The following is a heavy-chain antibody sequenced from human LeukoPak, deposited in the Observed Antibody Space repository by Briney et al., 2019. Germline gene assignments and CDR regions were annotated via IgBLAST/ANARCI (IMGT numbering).Heavy chain of an antibody. V-gene: IGHV4-59*01. D-gene: IGHD6-19*01. J-gene: IGHJ6*03. Sequence: SETLSLTCTVSGGSISSYYWSWIRQPPGKGLEWIGYNYYSGSTNYNPSLKSRVTISVDTSKNQFSLKLSSVTAADTAVYYCARFKEQWLVPDYYYYMDVWGKGTTVTISS. CDR1: GGSISSYY. CDR2: NYYSGST. CDR3: ARFKEQWLVPDYYYYMDV.